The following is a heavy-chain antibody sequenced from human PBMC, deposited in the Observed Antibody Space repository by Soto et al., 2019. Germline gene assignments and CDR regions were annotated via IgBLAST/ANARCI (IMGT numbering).Heavy chain of an antibody. CDR3: ARDLYSSGSIIPLPSDY. Sequence: GGSLRLSCAASGFTFSSYGMHWVRQAPGKGLEWVAVIWYDGSNKYYADSVKGRFTISRDNSKNTLYLQMNSLRAEDTAVYYCARDLYSSGSIIPLPSDYWGQGTLVTVSS. D-gene: IGHD3-22*01. J-gene: IGHJ4*02. CDR1: GFTFSSYG. V-gene: IGHV3-30*19. CDR2: IWYDGSNK.